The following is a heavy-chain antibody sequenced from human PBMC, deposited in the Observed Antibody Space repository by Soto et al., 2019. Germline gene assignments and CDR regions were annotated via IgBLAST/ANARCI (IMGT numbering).Heavy chain of an antibody. Sequence: QLQLQESGPGLVKPSETLSLTCTVSGGSISSSSYYWGWIRQPPGKGLEWIGSIYYSGSTYYNPSLKSRVTISVDTSKYQFSLKLSSVTAADTAVYYCARQARDDYIWGSYRSPFDYWGQGTLVTVSS. D-gene: IGHD3-16*02. J-gene: IGHJ4*02. V-gene: IGHV4-39*01. CDR1: GGSISSSSYY. CDR3: ARQARDDYIWGSYRSPFDY. CDR2: IYYSGST.